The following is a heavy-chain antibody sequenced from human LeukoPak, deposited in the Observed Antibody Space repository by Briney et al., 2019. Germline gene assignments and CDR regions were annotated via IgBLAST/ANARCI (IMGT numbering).Heavy chain of an antibody. CDR1: GFTFNRYG. J-gene: IGHJ4*02. Sequence: LGGSLRLSCAASGFTFNRYGMHWVRQAPGKGLEWVAYIGHDGSNKYYADSVKGRFTISRDSSKNTLYLQMNSLRAEDTAVYYCARDVRIVYYDRSPDYWGQGTLVTVSS. D-gene: IGHD3-22*01. V-gene: IGHV3-30*02. CDR3: ARDVRIVYYDRSPDY. CDR2: IGHDGSNK.